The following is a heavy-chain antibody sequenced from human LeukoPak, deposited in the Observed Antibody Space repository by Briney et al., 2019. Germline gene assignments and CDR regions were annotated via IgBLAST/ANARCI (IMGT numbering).Heavy chain of an antibody. V-gene: IGHV4-39*01. CDR2: IYYRGST. CDR1: GASINSSSYY. CDR3: ARRSEGVDY. Sequence: SETLSLTCTVSGASINSSSYYWGWIRQPPGKGLEWIGSIYYRGSTFYTPSLKCRVTISVDTSKNQFSLKLSSVTAADTALYYCARRSEGVDYWGQGTLVTVSS. D-gene: IGHD3-10*01. J-gene: IGHJ4*02.